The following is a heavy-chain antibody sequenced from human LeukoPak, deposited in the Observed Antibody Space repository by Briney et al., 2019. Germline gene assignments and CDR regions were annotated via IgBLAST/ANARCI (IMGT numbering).Heavy chain of an antibody. CDR1: GFTFSSYA. D-gene: IGHD6-19*01. V-gene: IGHV3-23*01. J-gene: IGHJ4*02. CDR2: ISGSGGST. CDR3: AKDKLGVAVAGPFDY. Sequence: GGSLRLSCAASGFTFSSYAMSWVRQAPGKGLEWVSAISGSGGSTYYADSVKDRFTISRDNSKNTLYLQMNSLRAEDTAVYYCAKDKLGVAVAGPFDYWGQGTLVTVSS.